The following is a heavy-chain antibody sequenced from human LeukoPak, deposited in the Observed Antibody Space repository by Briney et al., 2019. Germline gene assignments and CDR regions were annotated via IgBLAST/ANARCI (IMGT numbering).Heavy chain of an antibody. D-gene: IGHD2-15*01. CDR3: AQLGGGGY. CDR1: GFSLGDAW. J-gene: IGHJ4*02. V-gene: IGHV3-15*01. Sequence: PGGSLRLSCAASGFSLGDAWMSWVRQAPGKGLDCVGRIKPKTHGGTTDYAESVNGRFSVSRDDSKNTMYLQINSLTTEDTGLYHCAQLGGGGYWGQGTQVTASS. CDR2: IKPKTHGGTT.